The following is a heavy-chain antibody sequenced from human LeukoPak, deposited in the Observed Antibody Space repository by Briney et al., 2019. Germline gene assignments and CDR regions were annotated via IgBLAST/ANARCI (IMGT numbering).Heavy chain of an antibody. V-gene: IGHV3-30*04. Sequence: GGSLRLSCAASGFTFSTHAMHWVRQAPGKGLECVAVISNDGSDKYYPDSVKGRFTISRDNSENTLYLQVNSLRAEDTAVYYCARGTYYYDSSGYYSGGLAYWGQGALVTVSS. CDR2: ISNDGSDK. CDR3: ARGTYYYDSSGYYSGGLAY. D-gene: IGHD3-22*01. J-gene: IGHJ4*02. CDR1: GFTFSTHA.